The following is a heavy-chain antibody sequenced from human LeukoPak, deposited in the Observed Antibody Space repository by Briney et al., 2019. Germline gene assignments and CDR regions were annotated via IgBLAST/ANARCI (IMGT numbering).Heavy chain of an antibody. V-gene: IGHV4-59*01. J-gene: IGHJ4*02. CDR1: GGSISSYY. CDR3: ARGINVYCENFDY. D-gene: IGHD5/OR15-5a*01. CDR2: IYYSGST. Sequence: SETLSLTCTVSGGSISSYYWSLIRQPPGKGLEWIGYIYYSGSTNYNPSLKSRVTISVDTSKNQFSLKLSSVTAADTAVYYCARGINVYCENFDYWGQGTLVTVSS.